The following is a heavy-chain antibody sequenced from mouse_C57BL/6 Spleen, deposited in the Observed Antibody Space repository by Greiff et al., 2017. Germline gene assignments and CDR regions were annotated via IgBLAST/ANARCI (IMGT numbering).Heavy chain of an antibody. V-gene: IGHV1-55*01. CDR2: IYPGSGST. D-gene: IGHD1-1*01. CDR3: ARGGTAVVEVYAMDY. Sequence: VQLQQPGAELVKPGASVKMSCKASGYTFTSYWITWVKQRPGQGLEWIGDIYPGSGSTNYNETFKSKATLTVDTSTSTAYMQLSSLTSEDSAVYYCARGGTAVVEVYAMDYWGQGTSVTVSS. J-gene: IGHJ4*01. CDR1: GYTFTSYW.